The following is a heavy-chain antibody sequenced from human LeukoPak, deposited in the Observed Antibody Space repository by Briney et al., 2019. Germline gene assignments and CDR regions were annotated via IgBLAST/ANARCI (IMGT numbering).Heavy chain of an antibody. CDR3: AREGDSSGYKSPIDY. J-gene: IGHJ4*02. Sequence: ASVKVSCKASGYTFTSYGISWVRQAPGQGLEWMGWIGAYNGNTNYAQKLQGRVTMTTDTSTSTAYMELRSLRSDDTAVYYCAREGDSSGYKSPIDYWGQGTLVTVSS. D-gene: IGHD6-19*01. V-gene: IGHV1-18*01. CDR1: GYTFTSYG. CDR2: IGAYNGNT.